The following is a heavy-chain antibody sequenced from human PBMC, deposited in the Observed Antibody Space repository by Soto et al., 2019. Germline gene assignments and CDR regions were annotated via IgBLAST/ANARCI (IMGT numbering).Heavy chain of an antibody. Sequence: QLQLQESGPGLVKPSETLSLTCTVSGGSISSSSYYWGWIRQPPGKGLERIGSIYYSGSTYYNPSLKRRVTIPVDTSKNHFSLTRSSVTAADTAVYYGARLIVVVPAAIWVDAFDSWGQWTMVTVSS. J-gene: IGHJ3*02. D-gene: IGHD2-2*02. CDR3: ARLIVVVPAAIWVDAFDS. V-gene: IGHV4-39*01. CDR2: IYYSGST. CDR1: GGSISSSSYY.